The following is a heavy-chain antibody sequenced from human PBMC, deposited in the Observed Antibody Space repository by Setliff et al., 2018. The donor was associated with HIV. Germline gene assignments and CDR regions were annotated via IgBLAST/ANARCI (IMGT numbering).Heavy chain of an antibody. V-gene: IGHV1-69*13. D-gene: IGHD2-15*01. CDR2: IVPIFGTP. J-gene: IGHJ6*03. Sequence: SVKVSCKASGDSFSNYAISWVRQAPGQGLEWMGQIVPIFGTPSYAQKFQGRVTITADESTNTAFMELGSLRSDDTAVYYCATDPQKGGYYYYYMYVWGKGTTFTVSS. CDR1: GDSFSNYA. CDR3: ATDPQKGGYYYYYMYV.